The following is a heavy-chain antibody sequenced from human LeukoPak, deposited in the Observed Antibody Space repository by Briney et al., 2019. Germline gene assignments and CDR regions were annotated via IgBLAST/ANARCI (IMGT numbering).Heavy chain of an antibody. Sequence: GGSLRLSCAASGFTFSSYAMSWVRQAPGKGLEWVSAISGSGGSTYYADSVKGRFTISRDNSKNTLYLQMNSLRAEDTGVYYCAKDGYCSGGSCYKGDYWGQGTLVTVSS. D-gene: IGHD2-15*01. CDR2: ISGSGGST. V-gene: IGHV3-23*01. J-gene: IGHJ4*02. CDR1: GFTFSSYA. CDR3: AKDGYCSGGSCYKGDY.